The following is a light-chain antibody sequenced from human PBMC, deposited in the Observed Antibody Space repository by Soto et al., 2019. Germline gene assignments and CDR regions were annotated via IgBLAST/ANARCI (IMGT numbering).Light chain of an antibody. Sequence: EIVLTQSPGTLSLSPGERATLSCRASQSVSNNYLAWYQQKPGQAPRLLIYGASNRATGIPDRFSGSGSGTDFTLTIRSLQPEDFATYYCQQSYSTLITFGQGTRLEIK. V-gene: IGKV3-20*01. J-gene: IGKJ5*01. CDR1: QSVSNNY. CDR3: QQSYSTLIT. CDR2: GAS.